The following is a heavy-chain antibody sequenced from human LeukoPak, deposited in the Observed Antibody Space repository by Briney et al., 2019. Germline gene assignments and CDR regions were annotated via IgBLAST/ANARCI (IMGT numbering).Heavy chain of an antibody. J-gene: IGHJ5*02. Sequence: RAGGSLRLSCAASGFTFSSYWMHWVRQAPGKGLVWVSRINSAGNSTSYADSVKGRFTISRDNAKNTLYLQMKSLRDEDTAVYYCARAQAVTGTGGFDPWGQGTLVTVSS. CDR3: ARAQAVTGTGGFDP. CDR2: INSAGNST. D-gene: IGHD6-19*01. CDR1: GFTFSSYW. V-gene: IGHV3-74*01.